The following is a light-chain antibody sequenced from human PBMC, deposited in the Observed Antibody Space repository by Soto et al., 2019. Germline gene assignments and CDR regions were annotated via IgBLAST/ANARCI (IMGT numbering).Light chain of an antibody. CDR3: QQYNSYWT. J-gene: IGKJ1*01. CDR2: AAS. Sequence: DIQMTHSPSSLSASLGYRVTITCRASQSIRSYLNWYQQKPGKAPILLVYAASTLETGVPSRFSGSGSGTEFTLTISSMQPDDFATYYCQQYNSYWTFGHGTKVDI. V-gene: IGKV1-5*01. CDR1: QSIRSY.